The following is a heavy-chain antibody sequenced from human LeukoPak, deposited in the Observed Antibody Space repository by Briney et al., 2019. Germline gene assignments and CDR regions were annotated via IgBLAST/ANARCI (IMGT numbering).Heavy chain of an antibody. J-gene: IGHJ2*01. CDR1: GGSFSGYY. CDR2: INHSGST. Sequence: SETLSLTCAVYGGSFSGYYWSWIRQPPGKGLEWIGEINHSGSTNYNPSLKSRVTISVDTPKNQFSLKLSYVSAANTAVYYCARGRIRYCGGGSCYAGVQWYFDLWGRGTLVTVSS. CDR3: ARGRIRYCGGGSCYAGVQWYFDL. D-gene: IGHD2-15*01. V-gene: IGHV4-34*01.